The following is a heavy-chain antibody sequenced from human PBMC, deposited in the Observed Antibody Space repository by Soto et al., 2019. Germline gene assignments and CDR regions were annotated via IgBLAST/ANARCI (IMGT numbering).Heavy chain of an antibody. V-gene: IGHV3-23*01. J-gene: IGHJ4*02. CDR1: RFIFGNYA. CDR3: AQTSQLRVVY. CDR2: IGGSGLTT. D-gene: IGHD1-1*01. Sequence: PACSLGLSCSASRFIFGNYAMSLVRQAPGKGLEWVSAIGGSGLTTYYADSVKGRFTISRDNSKSRLHLQMNSLRDEDTAVYYCAQTSQLRVVYWGRGTLVTVSS.